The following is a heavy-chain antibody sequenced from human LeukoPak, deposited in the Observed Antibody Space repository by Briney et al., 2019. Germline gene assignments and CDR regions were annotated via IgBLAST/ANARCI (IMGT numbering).Heavy chain of an antibody. CDR3: ARNRSNDYGEVPFDI. D-gene: IGHD4-17*01. Sequence: PSETLSLTCTVSCGAINNYYRRWIRQSAGKGLEWIGQIYASGGTNYNPSLKSRVTMSADKSKNPISLRLSFVTAADTVVYSGARNRSNDYGEVPFDIWGQGTMVTVSS. J-gene: IGHJ3*02. CDR1: CGAINNYY. V-gene: IGHV4-4*07. CDR2: IYASGGT.